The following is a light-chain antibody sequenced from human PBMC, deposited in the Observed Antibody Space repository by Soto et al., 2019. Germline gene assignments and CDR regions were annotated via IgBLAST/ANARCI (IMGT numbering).Light chain of an antibody. V-gene: IGKV3D-20*02. CDR1: PSRSSSI. CDR2: VSS. CDR3: QHHSPCPT. Sequence: IVLTQSPGTLSLSPGERATLSCRASPSRSSSILAWYYQQHPQAPPMFLSGVSSRGAAITPGWCGSRGSANFIPTTIRRVPPEDSAFYFRQHHSPCPTFGRGTKVDIK. J-gene: IGKJ1*01.